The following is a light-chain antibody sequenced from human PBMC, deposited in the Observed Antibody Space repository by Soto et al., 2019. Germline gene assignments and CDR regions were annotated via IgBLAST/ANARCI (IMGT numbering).Light chain of an antibody. J-gene: IGKJ2*01. CDR1: QSVSHN. CDR2: GAS. CDR3: EQYNSWPPLYT. V-gene: IGKV3-15*01. Sequence: EIVMTQSPATLSVSPGEGATLSCRASQSVSHNLAWYQQKPGQAPRLLIYGASTRATGIPTRFSGSGSGTEFTLTISSLQSADFAVYYCEQYNSWPPLYTFGQGTKLEIK.